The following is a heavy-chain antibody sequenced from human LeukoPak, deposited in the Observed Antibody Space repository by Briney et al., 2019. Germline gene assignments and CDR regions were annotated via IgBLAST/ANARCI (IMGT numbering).Heavy chain of an antibody. J-gene: IGHJ5*02. CDR3: AASGSHYWFDP. D-gene: IGHD3-10*01. CDR1: GLTVSGNY. Sequence: AGGSLRLFCAASGLTVSGNYMSWGRPAPGEGLEWVSVIYTSGGTSYADAVKGRFTISRDNYKNTLYLQMNTLRAEDTAVYFCAASGSHYWFDPWGQGTLVTVSS. CDR2: IYTSGGT. V-gene: IGHV3-53*01.